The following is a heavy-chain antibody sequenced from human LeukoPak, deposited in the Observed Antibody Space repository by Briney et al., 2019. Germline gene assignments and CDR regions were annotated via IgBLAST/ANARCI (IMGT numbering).Heavy chain of an antibody. J-gene: IGHJ4*02. Sequence: LRLSCAASXFTFSRYWMSWVRQAPGKGLEWVANIKQDGSEKYYVDSVKGRFTISRDNAKNSVYLQMNSLRAEDTAVYYCARGGWDTAMVDYWGQGTLVTVSS. V-gene: IGHV3-7*04. D-gene: IGHD5-18*01. CDR3: ARGGWDTAMVDY. CDR1: XFTFSRYW. CDR2: IKQDGSEK.